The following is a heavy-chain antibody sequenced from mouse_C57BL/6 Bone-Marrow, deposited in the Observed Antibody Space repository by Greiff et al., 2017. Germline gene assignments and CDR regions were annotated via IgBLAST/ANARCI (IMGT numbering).Heavy chain of an antibody. D-gene: IGHD2-4*01. J-gene: IGHJ4*01. CDR3: ARGYDYDYAMDY. CDR1: GYAFSSSW. Sequence: VQLKESGPELVKPGASVKISCKASGYAFSSSWMNWVKQSNGKSLEWIGVINPNYGTTSYNQKFKGKATLTVDQSSSTAYMQLNSLTSEDSAVYYCARGYDYDYAMDYWGQGTSVTVSS. V-gene: IGHV1-39*01. CDR2: INPNYGTT.